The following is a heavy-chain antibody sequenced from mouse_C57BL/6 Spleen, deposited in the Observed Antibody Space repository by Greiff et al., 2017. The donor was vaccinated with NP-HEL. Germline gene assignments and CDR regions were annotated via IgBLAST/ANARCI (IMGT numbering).Heavy chain of an antibody. CDR2: IHPNSGST. Sequence: VQLQQPGAELVKPGALVKLSCKASGYTFTSYWMHWVKQRPGQGLEWIGMIHPNSGSTNYNEKFKSKATLTVDKSSSAAYMQRSSLTSEDSAVYYGARGEGYGYGFAYWGQGTLVTVSA. D-gene: IGHD2-2*01. CDR1: GYTFTSYW. J-gene: IGHJ3*01. V-gene: IGHV1-64*01. CDR3: ARGEGYGYGFAY.